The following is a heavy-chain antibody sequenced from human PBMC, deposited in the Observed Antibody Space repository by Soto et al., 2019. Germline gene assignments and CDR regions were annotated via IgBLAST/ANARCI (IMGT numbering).Heavy chain of an antibody. CDR3: ARVRDY. CDR2: IYHSVST. V-gene: IGHV4-30-2*01. J-gene: IGHJ4*02. CDR1: GGSISSGGYS. Sequence: SETLSLTCAVSGGSISSGGYSWSWIRQPPGQGLEWIAYIYHSVSTYYNPSLKSRVTISVDRSKNQFSLKLSSVTAADTAGYYCARVRDYGGQEPRVPVPS.